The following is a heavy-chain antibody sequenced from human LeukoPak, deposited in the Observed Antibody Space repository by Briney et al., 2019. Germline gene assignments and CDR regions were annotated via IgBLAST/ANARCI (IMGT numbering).Heavy chain of an antibody. D-gene: IGHD3-22*01. CDR3: ARTHEDYYDRSGLFDY. CDR1: GGSISSGGYY. Sequence: TLSLTCTVSGGSISSGGYYWSWIRQHPGKGLEWIGYIYYSGSTYYNPSLKSRVTISVDTSKNQFSLKLSSVTAADTAVYYCARTHEDYYDRSGLFDYWGQGTLVTVSS. CDR2: IYYSGST. V-gene: IGHV4-31*03. J-gene: IGHJ4*02.